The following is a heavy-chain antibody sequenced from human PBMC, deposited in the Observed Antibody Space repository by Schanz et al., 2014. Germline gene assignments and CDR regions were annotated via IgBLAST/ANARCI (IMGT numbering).Heavy chain of an antibody. V-gene: IGHV1-69*02. CDR3: ARGRGCYDY. J-gene: IGHJ4*02. CDR1: GGTFSSYT. D-gene: IGHD2-21*01. CDR2: IIPVLNIA. Sequence: QVQLVQSGAEVKKPGSSVKVSFKASGGTFSSYTISWMRQAPGQGLEWMGKIIPVLNIATYAQRFQGRVSITADTSTNTAYMELSSLTSEDTAVHYCARGRGCYDYWGQGTLVTVSS.